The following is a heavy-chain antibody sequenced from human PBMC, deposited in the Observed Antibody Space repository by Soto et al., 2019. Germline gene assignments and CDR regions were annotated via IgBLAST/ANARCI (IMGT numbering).Heavy chain of an antibody. D-gene: IGHD6-13*01. CDR3: ARSDIAAAGTGDY. CDR2: IIPILGIA. Sequence: QVQLVQSGAEVKKPGSSVKVSCKASGGTFSSYTISWVRKAPGHGREWMGRIIPILGIANYAQKFQGRVTITADKSTSTAYMELSSLRSEDTAVYYCARSDIAAAGTGDYWGQGTLVTVSS. CDR1: GGTFSSYT. V-gene: IGHV1-69*02. J-gene: IGHJ4*02.